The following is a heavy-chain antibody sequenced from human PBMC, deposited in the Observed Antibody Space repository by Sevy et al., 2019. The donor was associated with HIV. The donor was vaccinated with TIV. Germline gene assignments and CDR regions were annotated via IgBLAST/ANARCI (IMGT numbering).Heavy chain of an antibody. V-gene: IGHV3-30*18. CDR1: GFTFSSYG. Sequence: GGSLRLSCAASGFTFSSYGMHWVRQAPGKGLEWVAVISYDGSNKYYADSVKGRFTISRDNSKNTLYLQMNSLRAEDTAVYYCAKEGGIDAFDIWGQGTMVTVSS. CDR2: ISYDGSNK. J-gene: IGHJ3*02. CDR3: AKEGGIDAFDI. D-gene: IGHD1-26*01.